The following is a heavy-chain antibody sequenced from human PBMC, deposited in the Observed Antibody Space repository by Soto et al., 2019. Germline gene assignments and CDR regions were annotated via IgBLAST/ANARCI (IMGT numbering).Heavy chain of an antibody. CDR3: AKRTLTYRNFDY. V-gene: IGHV3-23*01. Sequence: GGSLRLSCVASGFTFSSYAMSWVRQAPGKGLEWVSSISGNGGNTYYADTVKGRFTISRDNSQNTLYLQMISLRAEDTAVYYCAKRTLTYRNFDYWGQGTLVTVSS. CDR2: ISGNGGNT. J-gene: IGHJ4*02. CDR1: GFTFSSYA. D-gene: IGHD4-4*01.